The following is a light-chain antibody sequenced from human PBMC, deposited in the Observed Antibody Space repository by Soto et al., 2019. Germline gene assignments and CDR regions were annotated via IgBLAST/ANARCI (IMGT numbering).Light chain of an antibody. CDR3: QQRSSGVT. Sequence: EIVLTQSPATLSLSPGGRATLSCRASQSVSTYLAWYQQKPGQAPRLLIYDSSNRATGIPGRFSGSGSGTDFTLTISSLEPEDFAVYYCQQRSSGVTFGGGTKVEI. CDR1: QSVSTY. CDR2: DSS. V-gene: IGKV3-11*01. J-gene: IGKJ4*01.